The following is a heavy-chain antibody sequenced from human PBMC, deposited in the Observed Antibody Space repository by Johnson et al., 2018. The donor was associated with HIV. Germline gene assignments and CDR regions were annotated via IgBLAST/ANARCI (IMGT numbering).Heavy chain of an antibody. CDR2: ISSNGGST. J-gene: IGHJ3*02. V-gene: IGHV3-64*01. Sequence: MLLVESGGGLVKPGGSLRLSCAASGFTFSDYYMSWIRQAPGKGLEYVSAISSNGGSTYYANSVKGRFTISRDDSKNTLYLQMNSLKTEDTAVYFCARGVDGAFSIWGQGTMDTGSS. CDR3: ARGVDGAFSI. CDR1: GFTFSDYY. D-gene: IGHD3-10*01.